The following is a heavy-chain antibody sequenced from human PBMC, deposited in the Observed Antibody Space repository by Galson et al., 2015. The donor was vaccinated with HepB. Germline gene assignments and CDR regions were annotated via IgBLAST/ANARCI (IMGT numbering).Heavy chain of an antibody. Sequence: QSGAEVKKPGESLKISCKGSGYSLTSYWIGWLRQMPGIGLEWMGIIYPGDSDTRYSPSFHGQVTISADKSIGTAYLQWSSLKASDTAMYYCARRGIASEYFDYWGQGTLVTVSS. J-gene: IGHJ4*02. D-gene: IGHD1-14*01. CDR1: GYSLTSYW. V-gene: IGHV5-51*01. CDR2: IYPGDSDT. CDR3: ARRGIASEYFDY.